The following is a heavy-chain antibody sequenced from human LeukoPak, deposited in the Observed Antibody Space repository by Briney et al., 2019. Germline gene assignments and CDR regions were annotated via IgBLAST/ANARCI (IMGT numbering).Heavy chain of an antibody. CDR3: TRERRSSSLDY. J-gene: IGHJ4*02. D-gene: IGHD6-13*01. Sequence: SETLSLTCTVSGGSISSSSYYWGWIRQPAGQGLEWIGRIYTSGSTNYNPSLKSRVTMSVDTSKNQFSLKVNSVTAADTAVYYCTRERRSSSLDYWGQGTLVTVSS. CDR1: GGSISSSSYY. V-gene: IGHV4-61*02. CDR2: IYTSGST.